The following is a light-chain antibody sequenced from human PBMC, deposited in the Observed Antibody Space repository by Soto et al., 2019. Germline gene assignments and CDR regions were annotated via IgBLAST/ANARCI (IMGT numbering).Light chain of an antibody. CDR3: QQYETTPWT. CDR1: QSVNSH. CDR2: GAS. Sequence: EIVMTQSPASLSVSPGERVTLSCRASQSVNSHLAWYQQKPGHSPGLLIYGASRRAAGIPDRFSASHSGTDFTLTISSLEPEDFALYFCQQYETTPWTFGQGTKVDIK. J-gene: IGKJ1*01. V-gene: IGKV3D-15*01.